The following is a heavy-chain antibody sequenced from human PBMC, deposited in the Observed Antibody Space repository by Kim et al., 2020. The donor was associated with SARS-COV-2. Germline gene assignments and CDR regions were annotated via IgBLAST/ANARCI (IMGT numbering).Heavy chain of an antibody. J-gene: IGHJ4*02. CDR1: GFTFSNAW. CDR2: IKSKTDGGTT. Sequence: GGSLRLSCAASGFTFSNAWMSWVRQAPGKGLEWVGRIKSKTDGGTTDYAAPVKGRFTISRDDSKNTLYLQMNSLKTEDTAVYYCTTDQRVYDILTGYSLRFDYWGQGTLVTVSS. V-gene: IGHV3-15*01. D-gene: IGHD3-9*01. CDR3: TTDQRVYDILTGYSLRFDY.